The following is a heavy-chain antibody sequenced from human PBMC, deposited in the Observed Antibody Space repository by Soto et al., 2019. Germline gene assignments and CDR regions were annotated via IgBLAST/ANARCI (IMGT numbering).Heavy chain of an antibody. CDR1: GFTFSDYE. CDR3: ARDHSSCTTYNCQTESGWFDP. Sequence: EVQLVESGGALVQPGGSLRLSCAASGFTFSDYEMNWVRQAPGKGLEWVAYISGSGTPTLYADSVKGRFTISRDNAKNSLYLQMNSLTAEDTAVYYCARDHSSCTTYNCQTESGWFDPWGQGTLVTVSS. CDR2: ISGSGTPT. V-gene: IGHV3-48*03. J-gene: IGHJ5*02. D-gene: IGHD1-1*01.